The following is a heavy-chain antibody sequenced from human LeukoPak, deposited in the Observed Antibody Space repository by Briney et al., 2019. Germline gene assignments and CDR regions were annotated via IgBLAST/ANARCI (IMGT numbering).Heavy chain of an antibody. CDR1: GDSISRYY. CDR2: FYTIGST. V-gene: IGHV4-4*07. CDR3: ARSAPTVTSYYFDS. Sequence: SETLSLTCTVSGDSISRYYWSWIRQPAGKGLEWIGRFYTIGSTNYNPSLKSRVTMSLDTSKNQFSLTLNSVTAADTAVYYCARSAPTVTSYYFDSWGQGTLVTVSS. J-gene: IGHJ4*02. D-gene: IGHD4-17*01.